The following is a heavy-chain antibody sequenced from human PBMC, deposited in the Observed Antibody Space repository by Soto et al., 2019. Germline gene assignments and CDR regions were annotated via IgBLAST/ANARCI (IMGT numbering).Heavy chain of an antibody. J-gene: IGHJ3*01. V-gene: IGHV1-18*01. CDR3: AGGDVSIRAPQYHDAMDV. Sequence: ASVKVSCKASGISFSSTGVPWVRQAPGQGLEWMGWISAYGYTTTEQKFQGRIILTTDAFTTTTYMEERNLRTADTAVYYCAGGDVSIRAPQYHDAMDVWGQGTKVTV. CDR2: ISAYGYT. D-gene: IGHD3-3*02. CDR1: GISFSSTG.